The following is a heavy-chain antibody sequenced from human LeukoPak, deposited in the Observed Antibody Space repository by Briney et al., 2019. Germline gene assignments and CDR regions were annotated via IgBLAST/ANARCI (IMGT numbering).Heavy chain of an antibody. J-gene: IGHJ1*01. V-gene: IGHV3-30*02. CDR2: IRYDGSNK. D-gene: IGHD3-10*01. CDR1: GFTFSSYG. Sequence: GGSLRLSCAASGFTFSSYGMHWVRQAPGKGLEWVAFIRYDGSNKYYADSVKGRFTISRDNSKNTLYLQMNSLRAEDTAVYYCAKEDMVRGVITYAEYFQHWGQGTLATVSS. CDR3: AKEDMVRGVITYAEYFQH.